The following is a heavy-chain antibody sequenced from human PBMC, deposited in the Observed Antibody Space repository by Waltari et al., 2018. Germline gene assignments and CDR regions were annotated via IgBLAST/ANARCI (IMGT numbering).Heavy chain of an antibody. J-gene: IGHJ5*02. CDR3: ARHRCMLKREPRENWFDP. D-gene: IGHD2-8*01. V-gene: IGHV4-39*01. CDR2: IYYSGST. CDR1: GGSISSSRYY. Sequence: QLQLQESGPGLVKPSETLSLTCTVSGGSISSSRYYWGWIRQPPGKGLEWIGSIYYSGSTYYNPSLKSRVTISVDTSKNQFSLKLSSVTAADTAVYYCARHRCMLKREPRENWFDPWGQGTLVTVSS.